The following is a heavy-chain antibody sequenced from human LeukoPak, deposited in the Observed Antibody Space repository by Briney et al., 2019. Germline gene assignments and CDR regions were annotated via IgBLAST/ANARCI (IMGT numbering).Heavy chain of an antibody. CDR2: IYTIGST. J-gene: IGHJ5*02. V-gene: IGHV4-61*02. CDR3: ARGCRHYYDSSGSRNWFDP. CDR1: GGSISSGSYY. D-gene: IGHD3-22*01. Sequence: PSETLSLTCTVSGGSISSGSYYWSWTRQPAGKGLEWIGRIYTIGSTNYNPSLKSRVTISVDTSKNQFSLKLSSVTAADTAVYYCARGCRHYYDSSGSRNWFDPWGQGTLVTVSS.